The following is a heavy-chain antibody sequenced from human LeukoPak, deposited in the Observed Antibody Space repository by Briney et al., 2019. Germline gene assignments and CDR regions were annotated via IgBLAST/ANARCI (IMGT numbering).Heavy chain of an antibody. CDR3: ARDDEVAAAAFGY. Sequence: SQTLSLTCTVSGASINTGYSWTWTRQHPGKGLEWIEYIYSSGSTYYKPSLKSRVTISLDTSKNQFSLKLISVTAADTAVYYCARDDEVAAAAFGYWGQGTLVTVSS. D-gene: IGHD2-15*01. CDR1: GASINTGYS. CDR2: IYSSGST. V-gene: IGHV4-31*03. J-gene: IGHJ4*02.